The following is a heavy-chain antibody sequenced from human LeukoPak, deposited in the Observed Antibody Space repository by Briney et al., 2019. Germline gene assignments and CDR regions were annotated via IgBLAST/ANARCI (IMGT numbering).Heavy chain of an antibody. J-gene: IGHJ5*02. V-gene: IGHV1-69*13. Sequence: GASVKVSCKASGGTFSSYAISWVRQAPGQGLEWMGGIIPIFGTANYAQKFQGRVTITADESTSTAYMELSSLRSEDTAVYYCARAMESGICSSTSCYFRANRWFDPWGQGTLVTVSS. D-gene: IGHD2-2*01. CDR2: IIPIFGTA. CDR3: ARAMESGICSSTSCYFRANRWFDP. CDR1: GGTFSSYA.